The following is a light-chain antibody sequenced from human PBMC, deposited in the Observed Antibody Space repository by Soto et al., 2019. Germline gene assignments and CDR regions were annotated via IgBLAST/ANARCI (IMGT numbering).Light chain of an antibody. CDR1: SSDVGGYNY. CDR3: TSYTSSRTLV. V-gene: IGLV2-14*01. CDR2: EVS. Sequence: QSALTQPASVSGSPGQSINISCTGTSSDVGGYNYVSWYQQHPGKAPKLMIYEVSNRPSGVSNRFSGSKSGNTASLTISGLQAEDEADYYCTSYTSSRTLVFGGGTKVTVL. J-gene: IGLJ2*01.